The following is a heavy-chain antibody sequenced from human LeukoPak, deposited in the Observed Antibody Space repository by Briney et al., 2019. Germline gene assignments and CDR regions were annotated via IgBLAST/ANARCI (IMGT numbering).Heavy chain of an antibody. CDR3: ARNSGSWYVESFDY. CDR1: GGTFSSYA. J-gene: IGHJ4*02. Sequence: SVKVSCKASGGTFSSYAISWVRQAPGQGLEWMGGIIPIFGTANYAQKFQGRVTITADKSTSTAYMELSGLRSEDTAVYYCARNSGSWYVESFDYWGQGTLVTVSS. D-gene: IGHD6-13*01. V-gene: IGHV1-69*06. CDR2: IIPIFGTA.